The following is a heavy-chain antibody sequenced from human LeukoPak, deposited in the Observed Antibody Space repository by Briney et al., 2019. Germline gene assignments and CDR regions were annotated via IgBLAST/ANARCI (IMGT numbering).Heavy chain of an antibody. D-gene: IGHD3-22*01. J-gene: IGHJ5*02. Sequence: PSETLSLTCTVSGGSISSYYWSWIRQPPGKGLEWIGRIYTSGSTNYNPSLKSRVTMSVDTSKNQFSLKLSSVTAADTAVYYCARGGGREGWAYYYDSSGSAWFDPWGQGTLVTVSS. CDR1: GGSISSYY. CDR3: ARGGGREGWAYYYDSSGSAWFDP. CDR2: IYTSGST. V-gene: IGHV4-4*07.